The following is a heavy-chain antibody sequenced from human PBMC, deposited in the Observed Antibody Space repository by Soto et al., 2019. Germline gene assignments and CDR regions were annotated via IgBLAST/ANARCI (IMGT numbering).Heavy chain of an antibody. CDR1: GFTFSSYG. V-gene: IGHV3-30*18. CDR3: AYDYGGGGG. J-gene: IGHJ4*02. D-gene: IGHD4-17*01. CDR2: ISYDGSNN. Sequence: QVQLVESGGGVVQPGRSLRLSCAASGFTFSSYGMHWVRQAPGKGREWVAVISYDGSNNYYADSVKGRFTISRDNSKNTLDLQMTSMRAQDTAVYYCAYDYGGGGGWGQGALVTVSS.